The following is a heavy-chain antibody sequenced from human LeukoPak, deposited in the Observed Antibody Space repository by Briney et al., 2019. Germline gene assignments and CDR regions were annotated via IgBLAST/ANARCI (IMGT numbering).Heavy chain of an antibody. CDR3: ARICSGGSCYRDY. Sequence: ASVKVSCKASGYTFIGYYMHWVRQAPGQGLEWMGRINPNSGGTNYAQKFQGRVTMARDTSISTAYMELSRLRSDDTAVFYCARICSGGSCYRDYWGQGTLVTVSS. J-gene: IGHJ4*02. V-gene: IGHV1-2*06. D-gene: IGHD2-15*01. CDR2: INPNSGGT. CDR1: GYTFIGYY.